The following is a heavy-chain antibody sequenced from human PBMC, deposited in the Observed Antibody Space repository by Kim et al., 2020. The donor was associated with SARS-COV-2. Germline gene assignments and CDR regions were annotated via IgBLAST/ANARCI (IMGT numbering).Heavy chain of an antibody. Sequence: GESLKISCKGSGDSFPTYWIGWVRQMPGTGMEWLGIMFTGDSDTRYSPSFQGQVTISAVKSISTACLQWSSLKASDTAMYYCARLHSGSLRQWGQGTLVTVSS. CDR2: MFTGDSDT. V-gene: IGHV5-51*01. CDR1: GDSFPTYW. D-gene: IGHD1-26*01. CDR3: ARLHSGSLRQ. J-gene: IGHJ1*01.